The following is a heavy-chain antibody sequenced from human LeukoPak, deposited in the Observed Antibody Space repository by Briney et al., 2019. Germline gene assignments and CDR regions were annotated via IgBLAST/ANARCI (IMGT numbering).Heavy chain of an antibody. V-gene: IGHV5-51*01. Sequence: GESLKISCQGSGFTFTDYWIGWVRQMPGKGLEWMVIIYPGDSDTRYSPSFDGHITISADRSIGTAFLQWSSLKASDTAIYFCTRPTGNPPDYWGQGTLVTVSS. CDR1: GFTFTDYW. CDR2: IYPGDSDT. CDR3: TRPTGNPPDY. J-gene: IGHJ4*02. D-gene: IGHD1-1*01.